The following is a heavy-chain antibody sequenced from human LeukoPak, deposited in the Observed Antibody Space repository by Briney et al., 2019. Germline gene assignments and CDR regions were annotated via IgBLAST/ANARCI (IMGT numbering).Heavy chain of an antibody. CDR1: GFTFDDYA. CDR2: ISWDGGST. J-gene: IGHJ1*01. V-gene: IGHV3-43D*03. D-gene: IGHD6-19*01. Sequence: GGSLRLSCAASGFTFDDYAMHWVRQAPGKGLEWVSLISWDGGSTYYADSVEGRFTISSDNSKNSLYLQMNSLRAEDTALYYCAKDIAAVAGTTSNFQHWGQGTLVTVSS. CDR3: AKDIAAVAGTTSNFQH.